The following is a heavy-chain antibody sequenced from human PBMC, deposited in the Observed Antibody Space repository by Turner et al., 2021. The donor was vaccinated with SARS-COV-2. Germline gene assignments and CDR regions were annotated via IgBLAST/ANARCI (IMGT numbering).Heavy chain of an antibody. D-gene: IGHD1-7*01. CDR1: GFTFSSYG. Sequence: QGQLVESGGGVVEPGRSLRLSCAASGFTFSSYGMHWVRQAPGKGLEWVAVIWYAGSYKYYADSVKGRFTISRDNSKNTLYLQMNSLRAEDTALYYCARDGGTGTTFPFFDYWGQGTLVTVSS. CDR3: ARDGGTGTTFPFFDY. J-gene: IGHJ4*02. CDR2: IWYAGSYK. V-gene: IGHV3-33*01.